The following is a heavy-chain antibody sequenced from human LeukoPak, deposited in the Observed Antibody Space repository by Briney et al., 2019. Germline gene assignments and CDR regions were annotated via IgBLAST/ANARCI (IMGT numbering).Heavy chain of an antibody. CDR3: ARELLGVVPAAINYYYGMDV. CDR1: GYTFTSYG. J-gene: IGHJ6*02. CDR2: ISAYNGNT. Sequence: AAVKVSFTGSGYTFTSYGISWVRQAPGQGREWMGWISAYNGNTNYAQKLQGRVTMTTDTSTSTAYMELRSLRSDDTAVYYCARELLGVVPAAINYYYGMDVWGQGTTVTVSS. D-gene: IGHD2-2*02. V-gene: IGHV1-18*01.